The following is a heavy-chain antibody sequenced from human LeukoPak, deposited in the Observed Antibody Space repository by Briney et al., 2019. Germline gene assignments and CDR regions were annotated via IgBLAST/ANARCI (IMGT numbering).Heavy chain of an antibody. CDR3: ARDLRGYGAGSCLGY. V-gene: IGHV3-23*01. CDR1: GFTFSSDA. CDR2: ISGSGGST. Sequence: PGGSLRLSCAASGFTFSSDAMSWVRQAPGKGLEWVSAISGSGGSTYYADSVKGRFTISRDNSKNTLYLQMNSLRAEDTAVYYCARDLRGYGAGSCLGYWGQGTLVTVSS. J-gene: IGHJ4*02. D-gene: IGHD3-10*01.